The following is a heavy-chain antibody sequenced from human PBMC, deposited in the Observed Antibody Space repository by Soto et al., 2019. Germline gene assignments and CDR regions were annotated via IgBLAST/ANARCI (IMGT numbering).Heavy chain of an antibody. D-gene: IGHD5-12*01. Sequence: QVQLVESGGGVVQPGRSLRLSCAASGFTFSSYAMHWVRQAPGKGLEWVAVISYDGSNKYYADSVNGRFTISRDNSKNTLYLQMNSLSAEDTAVYYCARDYYRFNSGYGFSMDVWGQGTTVTVSS. V-gene: IGHV3-30-3*01. CDR2: ISYDGSNK. CDR3: ARDYYRFNSGYGFSMDV. CDR1: GFTFSSYA. J-gene: IGHJ6*02.